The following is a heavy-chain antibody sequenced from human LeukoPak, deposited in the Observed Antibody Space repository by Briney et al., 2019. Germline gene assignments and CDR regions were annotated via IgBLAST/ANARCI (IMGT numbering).Heavy chain of an antibody. Sequence: ASVKVSCKAPGYTFTGYYMHWVRQAPGQGLEWMGWINPNSGGTNYAQKFQGRVTMTRDTSISTAYMELSRLRSDDTAVCYCARYITMVRGVIIDYWGQGTLVTVSS. CDR2: INPNSGGT. CDR3: ARYITMVRGVIIDY. J-gene: IGHJ4*02. D-gene: IGHD3-10*01. CDR1: GYTFTGYY. V-gene: IGHV1-2*02.